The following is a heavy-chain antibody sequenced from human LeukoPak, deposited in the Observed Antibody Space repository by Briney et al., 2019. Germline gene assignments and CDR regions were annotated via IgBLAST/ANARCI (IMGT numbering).Heavy chain of an antibody. D-gene: IGHD3-16*01. J-gene: IGHJ4*02. Sequence: PGGSLTLSCAASDFIFSNYAMSWVRQAPAKGLDCVSLVSSSGGGTYYAESVKGRFTISRDNSKNTLYLQMNSLRAEDTAVYYCAKATDSGGRRYSFDYRGQGTLVTVSA. CDR3: AKATDSGGRRYSFDY. CDR2: VSSSGGGT. CDR1: DFIFSNYA. V-gene: IGHV3-23*01.